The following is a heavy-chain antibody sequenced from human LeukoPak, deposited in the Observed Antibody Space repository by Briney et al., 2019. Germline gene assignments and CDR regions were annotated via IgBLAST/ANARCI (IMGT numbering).Heavy chain of an antibody. CDR1: GFTFGNYA. Sequence: GGSLRLSCAASGFTFGNYAMSWVRQGPGKGLEWVSTICGSGGSTYYADSVKGRFTISRDNSKNTLFLKMNSLRADDTAVYFCAKDQKSIAATGYDYWGQGTLVTVSS. CDR3: AKDQKSIAATGYDY. D-gene: IGHD6-13*01. CDR2: ICGSGGST. V-gene: IGHV3-23*01. J-gene: IGHJ4*02.